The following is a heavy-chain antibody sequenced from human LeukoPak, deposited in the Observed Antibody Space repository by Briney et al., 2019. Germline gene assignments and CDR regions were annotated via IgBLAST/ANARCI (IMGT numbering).Heavy chain of an antibody. J-gene: IGHJ3*02. Sequence: GGSLRLSCAASGFTVSSNHMTWVRQAPGKGLEWVSAISGSGGSTYYADSVKGRFTISRDNSKNTLYLQMNSLRAEDTAVYYCAKDRELLWFGESRDAFDIWGQGTMVTVSS. D-gene: IGHD3-10*01. CDR3: AKDRELLWFGESRDAFDI. CDR2: ISGSGGST. CDR1: GFTVSSNH. V-gene: IGHV3-23*01.